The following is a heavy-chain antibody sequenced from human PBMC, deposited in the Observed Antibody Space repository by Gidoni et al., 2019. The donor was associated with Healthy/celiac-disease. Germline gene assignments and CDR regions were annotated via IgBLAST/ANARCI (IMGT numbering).Heavy chain of an antibody. CDR3: AKDLSSSWYKRPLSGQH. V-gene: IGHV3-23*01. CDR1: GSTFSSHA. D-gene: IGHD6-13*01. CDR2: ISGSGGST. J-gene: IGHJ1*01. Sequence: EVQLLESGGGSVQPGGFLRLSCAAAGSTFSSHARSWVRQAPGKGLGWVSAISGSGGSTYYADSVKGRFTISRDNSKNTLYLQMNSLRAEDTAVYYCAKDLSSSWYKRPLSGQHWGQGTLVTVSS.